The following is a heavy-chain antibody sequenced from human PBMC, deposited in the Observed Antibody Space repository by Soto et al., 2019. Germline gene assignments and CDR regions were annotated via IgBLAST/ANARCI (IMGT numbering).Heavy chain of an antibody. CDR1: GFTFSNYG. CDR3: AKSRDAYTFYSYSGMDV. V-gene: IGHV3-30*18. D-gene: IGHD2-2*01. CDR2: ILYDGSNK. Sequence: QVQLVESGGGVVQPGTSLRLSCAASGFTFSNYGMHWVRQTPGKGLEWVALILYDGSNKYYADSVKGRFTISRDNSKNTLYLKGSSLRAEATAVYYCAKSRDAYTFYSYSGMDVWAKGTSVTVPS. J-gene: IGHJ6*04.